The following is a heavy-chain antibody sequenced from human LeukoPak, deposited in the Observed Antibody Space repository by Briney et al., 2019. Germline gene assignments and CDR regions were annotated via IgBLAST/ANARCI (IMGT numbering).Heavy chain of an antibody. V-gene: IGHV4-4*07. D-gene: IGHD3-22*01. J-gene: IGHJ4*02. Sequence: ASETLSLTCTVSGGSISSYFWSWLRQPAGKGLEWIGRIYTSGSPNYNPSLKSRVTMSVDTSKTQFSLKLRSVTAADTAVYYCARTPFYYDSSAYYPLLERYYFDYWGQGTLVTVSS. CDR1: GGSISSYF. CDR2: IYTSGSP. CDR3: ARTPFYYDSSAYYPLLERYYFDY.